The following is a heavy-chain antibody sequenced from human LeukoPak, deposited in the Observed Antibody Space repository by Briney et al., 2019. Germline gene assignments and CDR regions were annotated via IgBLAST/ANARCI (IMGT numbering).Heavy chain of an antibody. J-gene: IGHJ4*02. CDR3: ASSSNAGPYCGGDCYLFDY. V-gene: IGHV4-59*01. Sequence: SETLSLTCTVSGGSISPYYWSWIRQPPGKGLEWIGYIYYSGSTNYNPSLKSRVTISVDTSKNQFSLKLSSVTAADTAVYYCASSSNAGPYCGGDCYLFDYWGQGTLVTVSS. CDR1: GGSISPYY. CDR2: IYYSGST. D-gene: IGHD2-21*02.